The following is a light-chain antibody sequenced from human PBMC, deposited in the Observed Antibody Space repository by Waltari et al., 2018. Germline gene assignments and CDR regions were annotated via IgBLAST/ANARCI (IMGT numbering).Light chain of an antibody. J-gene: IGLJ2*01. V-gene: IGLV2-11*01. CDR3: YSYAGGYTFV. Sequence: QSALTQPRSVSGSPGQSVTISCTGTSGNVGGYDYVSWYQQHPGKAPTLMIYDGTKRPPGVPARFPGSKAGNTSFLTISWLQAEDEADYHCYSYAGGYTFVFGPGTKLAVL. CDR2: DGT. CDR1: SGNVGGYDY.